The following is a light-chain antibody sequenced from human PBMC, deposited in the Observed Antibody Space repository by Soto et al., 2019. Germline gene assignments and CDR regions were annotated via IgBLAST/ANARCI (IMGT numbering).Light chain of an antibody. J-gene: IGLJ2*01. CDR3: VAWDDSLNGYVV. CDR2: SNN. V-gene: IGLV1-44*01. Sequence: QAVVTQPPSASGTPGQRVTISCSGSSSNIGSNTVNWYQQLPGTAPKLVIYSNNQRPSGVPDRFSGSKSGTSASLAISGLQSDDEADYYCVAWDDSLNGYVVFGGGTKLTFL. CDR1: SSNIGSNT.